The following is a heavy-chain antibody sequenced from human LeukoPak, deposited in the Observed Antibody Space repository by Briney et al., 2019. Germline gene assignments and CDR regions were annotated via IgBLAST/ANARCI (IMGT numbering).Heavy chain of an antibody. CDR2: IYYSGST. CDR3: AREAANGITIFTPHFDY. D-gene: IGHD3-3*01. J-gene: IGHJ4*02. Sequence: SETLSPTCTVSGGSISSYYWSWIRQPPGKGLEWIGYIYYSGSTNYNPSLKSRVTISVDTSKNQFSLKLSPVTAADTAVYYCAREAANGITIFTPHFDYWGQGTLVTVSS. CDR1: GGSISSYY. V-gene: IGHV4-59*01.